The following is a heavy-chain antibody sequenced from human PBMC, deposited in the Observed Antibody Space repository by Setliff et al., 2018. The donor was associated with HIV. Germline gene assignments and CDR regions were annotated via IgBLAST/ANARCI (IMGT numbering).Heavy chain of an antibody. CDR2: INSDGSST. Sequence: PGGSLRLSCAASGFTFSSYWMFWVRQAPGKGLVWVSRINSDGSSTSYADSVKGRFTISRDNSNNTLFLQMNSLRPEDTAVYYCAREDVMTGYSFDYWGQGTLVTVSS. D-gene: IGHD3-9*01. CDR1: GFTFSSYW. J-gene: IGHJ4*02. CDR3: AREDVMTGYSFDY. V-gene: IGHV3-74*01.